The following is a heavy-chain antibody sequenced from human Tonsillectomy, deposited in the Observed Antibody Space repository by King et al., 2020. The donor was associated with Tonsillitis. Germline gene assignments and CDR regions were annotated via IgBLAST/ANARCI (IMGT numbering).Heavy chain of an antibody. Sequence: VQLVESGGGLVQPGGSLRLSCAASGFTFSSYTMNWVRQVPGRGLECVSYITRSSNTRYYADSVKGRFTIFRDDAKNSLYLQMNSLRAEDTAVYYCARSTTRPHYYYMDVWGKGTTVTVSS. CDR1: GFTFSSYT. J-gene: IGHJ6*03. CDR3: ARSTTRPHYYYMDV. CDR2: ITRSSNTR. V-gene: IGHV3-48*01. D-gene: IGHD1-7*01.